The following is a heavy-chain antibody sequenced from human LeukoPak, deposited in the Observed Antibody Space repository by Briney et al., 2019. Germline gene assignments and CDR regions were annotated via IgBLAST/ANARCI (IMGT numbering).Heavy chain of an antibody. D-gene: IGHD3-3*01. Sequence: PGGSLRLSCAASGFRFSSYWMSWVRQAPGKGLEWVANINPDGSNMLYVDSAKGRFTISRDNAKNSLYLQMNNLRAEDTAVYFCVSGFLQWLYWGQGTLVTVSS. J-gene: IGHJ4*02. V-gene: IGHV3-7*01. CDR3: VSGFLQWLY. CDR1: GFRFSSYW. CDR2: INPDGSNM.